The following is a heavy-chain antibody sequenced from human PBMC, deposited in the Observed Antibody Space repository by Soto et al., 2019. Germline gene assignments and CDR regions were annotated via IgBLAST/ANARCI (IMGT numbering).Heavy chain of an antibody. V-gene: IGHV3-30*18. J-gene: IGHJ5*02. CDR1: GFTFSSYG. CDR3: AKDLGYCSGGSCYGNWFDP. CDR2: ISYDGSNK. D-gene: IGHD2-15*01. Sequence: GGSLRLSCAASGFTFSSYGMHWVRQAPGKGLEWVAVISYDGSNKYYADSVKGRFTISRDNSKNTLYLQMNSLRAEDTAVYYCAKDLGYCSGGSCYGNWFDPWGQGTLVTVSS.